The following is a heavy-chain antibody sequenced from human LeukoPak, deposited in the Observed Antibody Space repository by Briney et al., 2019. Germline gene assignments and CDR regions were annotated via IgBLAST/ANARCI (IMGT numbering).Heavy chain of an antibody. CDR3: GKDSKAVTGTGYIDY. D-gene: IGHD6-19*01. CDR2: IKQDGSEK. J-gene: IGHJ4*02. CDR1: GFTFSSYW. V-gene: IGHV3-7*03. Sequence: GGSLRLSCAASGFTFSSYWMSWVRQAPGKGLEWVANIKQDGSEKYYVDSVKGRFTISRDNSKHSLYLLMDSLTAEDTALYYCGKDSKAVTGTGYIDYWGQGTLVTVSS.